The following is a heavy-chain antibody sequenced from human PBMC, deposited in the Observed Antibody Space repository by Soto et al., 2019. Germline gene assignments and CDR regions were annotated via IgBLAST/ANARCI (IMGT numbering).Heavy chain of an antibody. Sequence: QVQLQESGPGLVKPSETLSLTCSVSAGSVSGSSHYWNWIRQTPGKGLEWIGYIDYSGSTNYNPPPKSRVTISVDTSKTQFSLKLSSVTAADTAVYYCARGGTSSRRAVAGYFHYWGQGTQVTVSS. CDR3: ARGGTSSRRAVAGYFHY. V-gene: IGHV4-61*01. CDR2: IDYSGST. D-gene: IGHD1-7*01. CDR1: AGSVSGSSHY. J-gene: IGHJ1*01.